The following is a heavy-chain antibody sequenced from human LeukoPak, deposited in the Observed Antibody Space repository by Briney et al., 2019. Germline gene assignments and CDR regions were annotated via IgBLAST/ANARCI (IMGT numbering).Heavy chain of an antibody. D-gene: IGHD2-15*01. Sequence: GGSLRLSCAASGFTFSSYIMNWVRQAPGKGLEWVSSISSSSSYIYYADSVKGRFTISRDNAKNSLYLQMNSLRAEDTAVYYCARDPGGGNGRFDYWGQGTLVTVSS. CDR3: ARDPGGGNGRFDY. V-gene: IGHV3-21*01. CDR2: ISSSSSYI. J-gene: IGHJ4*02. CDR1: GFTFSSYI.